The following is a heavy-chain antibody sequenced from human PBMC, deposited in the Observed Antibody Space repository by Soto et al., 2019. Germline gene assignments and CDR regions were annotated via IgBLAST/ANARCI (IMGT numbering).Heavy chain of an antibody. D-gene: IGHD2-2*01. CDR2: IIPILGIA. V-gene: IGHV1-69*02. J-gene: IGHJ5*02. CDR3: ARHIVVVPAAMQQNWFDP. CDR1: GGTFSSYT. Sequence: GASVKVSCKASGGTFSSYTISWVRQAPGQGLEWMGRIIPILGIANYAQKLQGRVTITTDTSTSTAYMELRSLRSDDTAVYYCARHIVVVPAAMQQNWFDPWGQGTLVTVSS.